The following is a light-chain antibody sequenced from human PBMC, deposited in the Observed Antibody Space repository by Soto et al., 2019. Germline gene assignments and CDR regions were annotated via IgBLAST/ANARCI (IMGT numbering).Light chain of an antibody. J-gene: IGLJ2*01. CDR2: DVS. CDR3: SSYTTSRNVV. CDR1: SSDVGAYNY. V-gene: IGLV2-14*03. Sequence: QSALTQPASVSGSPGQSITISCTGTSSDVGAYNYVSWYQQHPGKVPKVMIFDVSSRPSGVSNRFSGSKSGNTASLTISGLQTEDEADHYCSSYTTSRNVVFGGGTKLTVL.